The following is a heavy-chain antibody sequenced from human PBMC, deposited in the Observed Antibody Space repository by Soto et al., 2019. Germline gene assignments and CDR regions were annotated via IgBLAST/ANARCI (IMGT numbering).Heavy chain of an antibody. Sequence: RASVKVSCKASGYTFSTYGISWVRQAPGQGLEWMGWINGYNGNTNYAPKLQGRITMTRDTSISTAYMELSRLRSGDTAVYYCARDERGNSSSYYYGMDVWGQGTTVTVSS. CDR3: ARDERGNSSSYYYGMDV. CDR1: GYTFSTYG. J-gene: IGHJ6*02. V-gene: IGHV1-18*01. D-gene: IGHD2-21*02. CDR2: INGYNGNT.